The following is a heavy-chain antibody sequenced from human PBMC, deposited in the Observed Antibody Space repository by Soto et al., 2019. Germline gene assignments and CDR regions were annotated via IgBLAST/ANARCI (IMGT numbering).Heavy chain of an antibody. V-gene: IGHV1-18*01. D-gene: IGHD2-2*01. J-gene: IGHJ4*02. CDR1: GYTFTSYG. CDR2: ISAYNGNT. Sequence: QVQLVQSGAEVKKPGASVKVSCKASGYTFTSYGISWVRQAPGQGLEWMGWISAYNGNTNYAQKLQGRVTMTTDTSPSTAYMELRSLRSDVTAVYYCARDLGYCSSTSCPFDYWGQGTLVTVSS. CDR3: ARDLGYCSSTSCPFDY.